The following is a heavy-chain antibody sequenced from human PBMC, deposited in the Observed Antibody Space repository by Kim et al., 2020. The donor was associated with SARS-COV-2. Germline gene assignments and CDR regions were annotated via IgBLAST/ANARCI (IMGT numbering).Heavy chain of an antibody. J-gene: IGHJ4*02. CDR2: IYYSGST. V-gene: IGHV4-61*01. CDR3: ATIPLGAQWPVFHD. Sequence: SETLSLTCSVSGGSVSSGSYYWSWIRQPPGKGLEWIAYIYYSGSTNYNPSLKSRVTISVDTSKNQFSLRLSSVTAADTAVYYCATIPLGAQWPVFHDWGQGNLVTVSS. D-gene: IGHD6-19*01. CDR1: GGSVSSGSYY.